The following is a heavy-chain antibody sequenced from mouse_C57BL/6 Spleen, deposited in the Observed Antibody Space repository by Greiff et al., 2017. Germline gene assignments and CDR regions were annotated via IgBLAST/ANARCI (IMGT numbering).Heavy chain of an antibody. V-gene: IGHV1-64*01. J-gene: IGHJ4*01. Sequence: QVQLQQSGAELVKPGASVKLSCKASGYTFTSYWMHWVKQRPGQGLEWIGMIHPTSGSTNDNEKFKSKATLTVDKSSSTAYMQLSSLTSEDSAVYYCARSITTVVDPDYAMDYWGQGTSVTVSS. CDR1: GYTFTSYW. CDR2: IHPTSGST. CDR3: ARSITTVVDPDYAMDY. D-gene: IGHD1-1*01.